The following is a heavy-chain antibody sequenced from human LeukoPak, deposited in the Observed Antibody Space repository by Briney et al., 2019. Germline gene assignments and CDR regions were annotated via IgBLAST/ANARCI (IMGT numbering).Heavy chain of an antibody. CDR3: AHVKWAVAYYYFDY. D-gene: IGHD6-19*01. CDR2: IYWDGDK. CDR1: GFSLSTSGVG. J-gene: IGHJ4*02. Sequence: KESGPTLVNPTQTLTLTCTFSGFSLSTSGVGVGWIRQPPGKALEWLALIYWDGDKRYSPSLKSRLTITKDTSKNQVVLTMTNMDPVDTATYYCAHVKWAVAYYYFDYWGQGTLVTVSS. V-gene: IGHV2-5*02.